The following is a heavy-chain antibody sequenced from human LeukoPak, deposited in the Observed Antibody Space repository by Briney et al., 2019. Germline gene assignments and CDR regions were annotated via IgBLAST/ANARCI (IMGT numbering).Heavy chain of an antibody. Sequence: PSETLSLTCTVSGGSIISGDYYWSWVRQPPGKGLEWIGYIYYSGNTHYNPSLKSRVTISVDTSKNQFSLKVNSVTVADTAVYYCASTLNVNDYSYYYYYMDVWGKGTTVTVSS. V-gene: IGHV4-30-4*08. CDR2: IYYSGNT. J-gene: IGHJ6*03. D-gene: IGHD4-11*01. CDR3: ASTLNVNDYSYYYYYMDV. CDR1: GGSIISGDYY.